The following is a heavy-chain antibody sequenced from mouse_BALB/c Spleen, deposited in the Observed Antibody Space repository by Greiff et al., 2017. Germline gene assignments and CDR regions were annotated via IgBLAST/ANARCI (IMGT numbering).Heavy chain of an antibody. CDR1: GFNIKDTY. J-gene: IGHJ3*01. CDR2: IDPANGNT. CDR3: AYIYYYGSEAY. V-gene: IGHV14-3*02. Sequence: EVQLQQSGAELVKPGASVKLSCTASGFNIKDTYMHWVKQRPEQGLEWIGRIDPANGNTKYDPKFQGKATITADTSSNTAYLQLSSLTSEDTAVYYCAYIYYYGSEAYWGQGTLVTVSA. D-gene: IGHD1-1*01.